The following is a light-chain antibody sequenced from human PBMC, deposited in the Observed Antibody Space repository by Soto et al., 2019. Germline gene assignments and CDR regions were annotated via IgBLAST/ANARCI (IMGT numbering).Light chain of an antibody. Sequence: IQMTQPPSSLPVSVGDSLTIPFQASQSISSWLAWYQQKPGKAPKLLIYDASSLESGVPSRFSGSGSGTEFTLTISSLQPDDFATYYCQQYNSYSAWTCGQGTKVDIK. CDR1: QSISSW. CDR3: QQYNSYSAWT. CDR2: DAS. J-gene: IGKJ1*01. V-gene: IGKV1-5*01.